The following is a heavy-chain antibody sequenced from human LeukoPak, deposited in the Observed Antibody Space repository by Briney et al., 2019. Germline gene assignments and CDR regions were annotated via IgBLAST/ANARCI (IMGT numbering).Heavy chain of an antibody. J-gene: IGHJ5*02. D-gene: IGHD3-10*01. V-gene: IGHV4-30-2*01. CDR1: GGSISSGDYS. Sequence: SETLSLTCAVSGGSISSGDYSWSWIRQPPGKGLEWIGYIYHSGSTYYNPPLKSRVTISVGRSKNQLSLKLSSVTAADTAVYYCARYILGVVRWFDPWGQGTLVTVSS. CDR3: ARYILGVVRWFDP. CDR2: IYHSGST.